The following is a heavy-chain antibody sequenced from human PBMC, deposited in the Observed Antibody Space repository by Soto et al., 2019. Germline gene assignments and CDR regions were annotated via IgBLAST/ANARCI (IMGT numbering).Heavy chain of an antibody. Sequence: QVQLVESGGGVVQPGRSLRLSCAASGFTFSSYGMHWVRQASGKGLEWVAVISYDGSNKYYADSVKGRFTISRDNSKNTLYLQMNSLRAEDTAVYYCAKDHKGGMDVWGQGTTVTVSS. CDR1: GFTFSSYG. CDR2: ISYDGSNK. CDR3: AKDHKGGMDV. J-gene: IGHJ6*02. V-gene: IGHV3-30*18.